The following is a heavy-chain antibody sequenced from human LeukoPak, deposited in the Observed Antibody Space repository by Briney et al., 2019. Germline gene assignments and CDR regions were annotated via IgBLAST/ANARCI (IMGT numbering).Heavy chain of an antibody. J-gene: IGHJ5*02. CDR3: ARADCSSSTCYLRRSWFDP. CDR2: ISFSSTYI. CDR1: GFSFSGHD. V-gene: IGHV3-21*01. Sequence: PGGSLRLSCAASGFSFSGHDMNWVRQAPGKGLEWVSSISFSSTYIYHADSVRGRFTISRDNAKNSLYLQMNSLRVEDTAVYYCARADCSSSTCYLRRSWFDPWGQGTLVTVSS. D-gene: IGHD2-2*01.